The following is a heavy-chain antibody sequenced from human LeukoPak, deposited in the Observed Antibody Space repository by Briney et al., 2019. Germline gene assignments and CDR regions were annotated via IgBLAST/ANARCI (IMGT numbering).Heavy chain of an antibody. V-gene: IGHV4-59*08. Sequence: SETLSLTCTVSGGSISIYYWSWIRQPPGKGLEWIGYIYYSGSTNYNPSLKSRVTISVDTSKNQFSLKLSSVTAADTAVYYCARHWGGYPPRDAFDIWGQGTMVTVSS. CDR1: GGSISIYY. CDR2: IYYSGST. D-gene: IGHD5-12*01. CDR3: ARHWGGYPPRDAFDI. J-gene: IGHJ3*02.